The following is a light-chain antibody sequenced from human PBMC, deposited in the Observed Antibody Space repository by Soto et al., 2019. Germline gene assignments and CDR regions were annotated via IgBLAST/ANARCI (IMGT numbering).Light chain of an antibody. V-gene: IGLV6-57*04. CDR1: SGSIASYD. Sequence: NFMLTQPHSVSESPGKTVTLSCTRSSGSIASYDVQWYQQRPGSAPTTVIYADNQRPTGVPDRFSGSIDSTSNSACRTIAGVKTEDEADYGCQSYAIGNHHVVFGGGTKLTVL. CDR2: ADN. CDR3: QSYAIGNHHVV. J-gene: IGLJ2*01.